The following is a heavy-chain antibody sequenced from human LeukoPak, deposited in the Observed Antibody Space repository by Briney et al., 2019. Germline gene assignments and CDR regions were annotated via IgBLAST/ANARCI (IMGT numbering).Heavy chain of an antibody. CDR3: AKDSSGWYN. CDR1: GSTFSSYA. Sequence: GGSLRLSCAASGSTFSSYAMSWVRQAPGKGLEWVSTISGSGGTTYYADSVKGRFTISRDNSKNTLYLQMNSLRAEDTAVYYCAKDSSGWYNWGQGTLVTVSS. CDR2: ISGSGGTT. D-gene: IGHD6-19*01. J-gene: IGHJ4*02. V-gene: IGHV3-23*01.